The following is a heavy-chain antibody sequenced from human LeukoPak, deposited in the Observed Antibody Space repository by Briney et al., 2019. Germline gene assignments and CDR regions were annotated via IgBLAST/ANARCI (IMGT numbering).Heavy chain of an antibody. CDR1: GFTFCDYA. Sequence: GGSLRLSCTASGFTFCDYAMSWVRQAPGKGLEWGGFIRSKAYGGTTESAASVKSRFTISRDDSKSIADLQMNRLKTEDTAVYYCTRRGGYSYYDYWGQGTLVTVSS. D-gene: IGHD5-24*01. CDR2: IRSKAYGGTT. CDR3: TRRGGYSYYDY. V-gene: IGHV3-49*04. J-gene: IGHJ4*02.